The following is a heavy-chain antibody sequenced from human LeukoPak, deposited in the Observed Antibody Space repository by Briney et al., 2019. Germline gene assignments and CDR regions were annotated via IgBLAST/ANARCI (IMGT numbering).Heavy chain of an antibody. D-gene: IGHD3-10*01. J-gene: IGHJ4*02. CDR1: GFTFSDYY. Sequence: GGSLRLSCAVSGFTFSDYYMSWIRQAPGKGLEWVSYISSGGSTISHADSVKGRFTISRDNAENSLYQQMNSLRAEDTAVYYCARGSGSYYIWWGQGTLVTVSS. CDR3: ARGSGSYYIW. V-gene: IGHV3-11*04. CDR2: ISSGGSTI.